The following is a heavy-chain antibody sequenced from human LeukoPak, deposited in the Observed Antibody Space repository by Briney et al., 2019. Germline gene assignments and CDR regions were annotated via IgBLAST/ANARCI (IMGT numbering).Heavy chain of an antibody. CDR1: GGTFSSYA. CDR3: ARGGYLGYCSGGSCYFNFDC. J-gene: IGHJ4*02. D-gene: IGHD2-15*01. Sequence: SVKVSCKASGGTFSSYAISWVRQAPGQGLEWMGGITPIFGTANYAQKFQGRVTITADESTSTAYMELSSLRSEDTAVYYCARGGYLGYCSGGSCYFNFDCWGQGTLVTVSS. CDR2: ITPIFGTA. V-gene: IGHV1-69*13.